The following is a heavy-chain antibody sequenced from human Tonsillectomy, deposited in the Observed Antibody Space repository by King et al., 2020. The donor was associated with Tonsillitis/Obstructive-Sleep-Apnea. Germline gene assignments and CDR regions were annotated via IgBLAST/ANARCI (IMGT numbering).Heavy chain of an antibody. CDR2: IKSKSDGGTT. D-gene: IGHD4-11*01. CDR3: TTHYSRMNKNNYYYMDV. CDR1: GFTFTNAW. Sequence: EVQLVESGGGLVKPGGSLRLSCAASGFTFTNAWMSWVRQAPGKGLEWVGRIKSKSDGGTTDYAAPVKGRFNISRDDSKNTLYLQMNSLKTEDTAVYYCTTHYSRMNKNNYYYMDVWGKGTTVTVSS. V-gene: IGHV3-15*01. J-gene: IGHJ6*03.